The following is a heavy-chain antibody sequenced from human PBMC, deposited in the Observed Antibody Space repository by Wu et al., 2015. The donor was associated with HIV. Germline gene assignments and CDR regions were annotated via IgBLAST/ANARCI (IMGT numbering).Heavy chain of an antibody. J-gene: IGHJ4*02. Sequence: QVQLVQSRAGVKKPGASVRVSCSAFGYTFINNFLHWVRQAPGQGPEWMGVINPSGSSTTYTEKFQGRVTMTKDTSTSTVYMKLSGLRSEDTAVYYCARVRWDYYGSGSTYYFDYWGQGTLVTVSS. CDR3: ARVRWDYYGSGSTYYFDY. V-gene: IGHV1-46*01. CDR1: GYTFINNF. D-gene: IGHD3-10*01. CDR2: INPSGSST.